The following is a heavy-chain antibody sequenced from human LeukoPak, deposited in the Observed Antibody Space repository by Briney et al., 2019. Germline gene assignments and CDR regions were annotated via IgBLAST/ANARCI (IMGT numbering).Heavy chain of an antibody. V-gene: IGHV3-74*01. CDR3: ATLTTVTHDAFDI. J-gene: IGHJ3*02. CDR1: GFTFSSYW. Sequence: PGGSLRLSCAASGFTFSSYWMHWVRQAPGRGLIWVSRINGDGSSTSHAGSVKGRFTISRDNAKNTLYLQMNSLRAEDTAVYYCATLTTVTHDAFDIWGQGTMVTVSS. CDR2: INGDGSST. D-gene: IGHD4-17*01.